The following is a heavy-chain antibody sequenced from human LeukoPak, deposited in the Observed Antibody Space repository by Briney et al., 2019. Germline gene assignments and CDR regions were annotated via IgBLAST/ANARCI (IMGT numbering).Heavy chain of an antibody. CDR1: GYTFTSYG. V-gene: IGHV1-18*01. D-gene: IGHD2/OR15-2a*01. CDR2: ISAYNGNT. CDR3: ARVLPPTYIEIVQTAPYYFDF. J-gene: IGHJ4*02. Sequence: ASVKVSCKASGYTFTSYGISWVRQAPGQGLEWMGWISAYNGNTNCAQKLQGRVTMTTDTSTSTAYMELRSLRSDDTAVYYCARVLPPTYIEIVQTAPYYFDFWGQGTLVTVSS.